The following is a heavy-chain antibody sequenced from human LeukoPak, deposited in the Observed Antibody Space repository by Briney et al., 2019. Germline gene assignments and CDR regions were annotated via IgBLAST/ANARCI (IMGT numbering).Heavy chain of an antibody. CDR1: GYTFTSYD. J-gene: IGHJ4*02. V-gene: IGHV1-8*01. CDR2: MNPNSGNT. D-gene: IGHD3-22*01. CDR3: ARGKRYYDSSGYYYSPFGPEEPDY. Sequence: GASVKVSCKASGYTFTSYDINWVRQATGQGLEWMGWMNPNSGNTGYAQKFQGRVTMTRNTSISTAYMELSSLRSEDTAVYYCARGKRYYDSSGYYYSPFGPEEPDYWGQGTLVTVSS.